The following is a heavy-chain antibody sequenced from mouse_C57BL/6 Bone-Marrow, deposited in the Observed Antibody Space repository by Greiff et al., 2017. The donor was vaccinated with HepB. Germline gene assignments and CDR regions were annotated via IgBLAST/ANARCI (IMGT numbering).Heavy chain of an antibody. CDR3: ARHYYSNYLLDY. D-gene: IGHD2-5*01. V-gene: IGHV1-26*01. CDR2: INPNNGGT. CDR1: GYTFTDYY. J-gene: IGHJ4*01. Sequence: EVQLQQSGPELVKPGASVKISCKASGYTFTDYYMNWVKQSHGKSLEWIGDINPNNGGTSYNQKFKGKATLTVDKSSSTASMELRSLTSEDSAVYYCARHYYSNYLLDYWGQGTSVTVSS.